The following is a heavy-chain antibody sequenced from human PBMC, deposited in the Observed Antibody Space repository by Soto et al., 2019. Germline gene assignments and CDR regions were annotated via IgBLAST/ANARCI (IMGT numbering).Heavy chain of an antibody. V-gene: IGHV4-34*01. Sequence: SETLSLTCAVYGGSFSGYYWSWIRQPPGKGLEWIGEINHSGSTNYNPSLKSRVTISVDTSKNQFSLKLSSVTAADTAVFYCARATVLVPGATDRYYYYMDVWGKGTTVTVSS. CDR1: GGSFSGYY. CDR2: INHSGST. CDR3: ARATVLVPGATDRYYYYMDV. J-gene: IGHJ6*03. D-gene: IGHD2-2*01.